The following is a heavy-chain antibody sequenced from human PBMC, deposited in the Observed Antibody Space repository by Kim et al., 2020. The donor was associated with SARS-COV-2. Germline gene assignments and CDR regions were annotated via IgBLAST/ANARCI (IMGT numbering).Heavy chain of an antibody. CDR1: GFTFTNAW. Sequence: GGSLRLSCAASGFTFTNAWMSWVRQAPGKGLEWVGRVKSKTDGGTSDYAAPVNGRFTISRDDQKDTLYLQMNSLKSEDTAVYYCTTGGPGSYYHILTGPANFDYWGQGTLVTVSS. J-gene: IGHJ4*02. CDR3: TTGGPGSYYHILTGPANFDY. CDR2: VKSKTDGGTS. D-gene: IGHD3-9*01. V-gene: IGHV3-15*01.